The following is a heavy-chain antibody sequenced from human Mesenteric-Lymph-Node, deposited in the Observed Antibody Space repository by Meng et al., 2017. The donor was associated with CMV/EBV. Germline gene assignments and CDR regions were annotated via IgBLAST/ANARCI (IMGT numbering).Heavy chain of an antibody. D-gene: IGHD3-3*01. CDR2: IRSKGNGYAT. Sequence: GESLKISCTASGFSLSIYSMSWVRQAPGKGLEWVGRIRSKGNGYATAYAASVKGRFTISRDDSKNTVYLQMNSLETEDTAVYYCARHGRYDSPYHFYYAMDVWGQGTTVTVSS. V-gene: IGHV3-73*01. CDR3: ARHGRYDSPYHFYYAMDV. J-gene: IGHJ6*02. CDR1: GFSLSIYS.